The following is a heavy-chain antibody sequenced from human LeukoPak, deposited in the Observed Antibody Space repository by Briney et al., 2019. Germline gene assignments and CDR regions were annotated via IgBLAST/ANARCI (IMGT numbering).Heavy chain of an antibody. CDR1: GGSISSSSYY. J-gene: IGHJ4*02. CDR2: IYYSGGT. D-gene: IGHD3-16*01. CDR3: ARGDNTIGWFDY. Sequence: SETLSLTCTVSGGSISSSSYYWGCFRQPPGKGLAWIGSIYYSGGTYFHPSLKSRVTISVDTSKNQFSLRLTSVTAADTAVYYCARGDNTIGWFDYWGQGTLVTVSS. V-gene: IGHV4-39*07.